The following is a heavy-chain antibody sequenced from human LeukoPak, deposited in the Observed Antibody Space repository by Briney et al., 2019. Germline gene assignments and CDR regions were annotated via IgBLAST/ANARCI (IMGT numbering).Heavy chain of an antibody. V-gene: IGHV4-4*07. CDR2: MYTSGST. J-gene: IGHJ4*02. Sequence: SETLSLTCTVSGDSISGYYWNWLRQPAGKGLEWIGRMYTSGSTNYNPSLQSRVIMSVETSKNQFSLDLNSVTAADTAVYYCARGRAYYDSSGYFNYWGQGILVTVSS. CDR3: ARGRAYYDSSGYFNY. CDR1: GDSISGYY. D-gene: IGHD3-22*01.